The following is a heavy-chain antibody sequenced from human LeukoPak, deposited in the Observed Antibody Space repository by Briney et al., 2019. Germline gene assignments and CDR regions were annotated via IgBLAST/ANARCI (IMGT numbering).Heavy chain of an antibody. CDR3: ARDGSGYDYVYYYGMDV. D-gene: IGHD5-12*01. J-gene: IGHJ6*02. CDR1: GVTISSYY. CDR2: IYYNGST. V-gene: IGHV4-59*01. Sequence: SETLSLTCTVSGVTISSYYRSWIRQPPGKGLEWIGYIYYNGSTNYNPSLKSRVTISVDTSKNQFSLKLSSVTAADTAVYYCARDGSGYDYVYYYGMDVWGQGTTVTVSS.